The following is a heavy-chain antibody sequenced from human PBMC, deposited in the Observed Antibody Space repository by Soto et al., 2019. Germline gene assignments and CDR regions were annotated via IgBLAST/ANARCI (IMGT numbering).Heavy chain of an antibody. J-gene: IGHJ4*02. CDR3: TTGIYYDILTGYHNVAY. V-gene: IGHV3-15*01. CDR1: GFNLSHPW. Sequence: GGSLRLSCVASGFNLSHPWMTWVRQAAGKGLEWVGRIKSKTDGGTADYAAPVKGRATISRDDSKNTVYLQMSSLETEDAAVYYCTTGIYYDILTGYHNVAYWGQGALVTVSS. D-gene: IGHD3-9*01. CDR2: IKSKTDGGTA.